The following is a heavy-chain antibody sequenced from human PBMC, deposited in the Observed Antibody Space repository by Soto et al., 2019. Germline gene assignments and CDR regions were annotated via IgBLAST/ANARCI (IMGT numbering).Heavy chain of an antibody. CDR1: GFAFSSHP. Sequence: PGGSLRLSCAASGFAFSSHPMSWVRQAPEKGLEWVAGISDGGDLTYNADSVRGRFTVSRDNAKNSLYLQMNSLRDEDTAVYYCARERVPAAKRGYYYGMDVWGQGTTVTVSS. D-gene: IGHD2-2*01. V-gene: IGHV3-23*01. J-gene: IGHJ6*02. CDR2: ISDGGDLT. CDR3: ARERVPAAKRGYYYGMDV.